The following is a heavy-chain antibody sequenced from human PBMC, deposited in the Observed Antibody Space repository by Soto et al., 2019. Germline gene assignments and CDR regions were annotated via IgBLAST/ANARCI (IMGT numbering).Heavy chain of an antibody. Sequence: GGSLRLSCAASGFTFSNAWLSWVRQAPGKGLEWVGRIKSKPDGGTTDYAAPVKGRFTISRDDSKNTLYLQMNSLKTEDTAVYYCSTEGFTRRFFEWLLFDYWGQGTLVTVSS. CDR1: GFTFSNAW. V-gene: IGHV3-15*01. CDR2: IKSKPDGGTT. CDR3: STEGFTRRFFEWLLFDY. J-gene: IGHJ4*02. D-gene: IGHD3-3*01.